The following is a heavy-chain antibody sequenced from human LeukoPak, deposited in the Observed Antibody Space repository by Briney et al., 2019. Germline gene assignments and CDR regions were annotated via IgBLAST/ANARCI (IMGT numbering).Heavy chain of an antibody. CDR3: ARSSSASYHHAFGL. Sequence: SETLSLTCTVSGGFIGTSYWSWLRQSPGTGLEWIAFINDRGSTNYNPSLMSRVTISLDTSKSQVSLNMNSVTAADAAVYYCARSSSASYHHAFGLWGQGTLVAVSS. CDR2: INDRGST. V-gene: IGHV4-59*01. CDR1: GGFIGTSY. J-gene: IGHJ4*02. D-gene: IGHD3-3*01.